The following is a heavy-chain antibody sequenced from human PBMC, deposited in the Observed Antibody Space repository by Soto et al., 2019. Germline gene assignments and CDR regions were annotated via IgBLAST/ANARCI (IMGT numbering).Heavy chain of an antibody. J-gene: IGHJ5*02. CDR1: GYSFTNND. CDR3: ARMATFGSLNWFDP. CDR2: MNPGSGDT. V-gene: IGHV1-8*01. D-gene: IGHD3-16*01. Sequence: GPSVKFSCKASGYSFTNNDVSWVRQATGQGLEWMGWMNPGSGDTGYAQKFQGRVTMTRDISIATAYMELSSLRSDDTAIYYCARMATFGSLNWFDPWGQGTLVTVSS.